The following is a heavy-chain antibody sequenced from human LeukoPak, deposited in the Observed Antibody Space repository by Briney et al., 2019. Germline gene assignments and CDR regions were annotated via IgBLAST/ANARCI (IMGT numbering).Heavy chain of an antibody. V-gene: IGHV5-51*01. CDR2: IYPGDSDT. Sequence: EWMGIIYPGDSDTRYSPSFQGQVTISADKSISTAYLQWSGLRASDTAMYYCARQSLDAFDIWGQGTMVTVSS. CDR3: ARQSLDAFDI. D-gene: IGHD6-6*01. J-gene: IGHJ3*02.